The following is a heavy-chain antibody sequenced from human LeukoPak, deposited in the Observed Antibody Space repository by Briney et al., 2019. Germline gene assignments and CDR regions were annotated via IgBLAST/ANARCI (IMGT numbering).Heavy chain of an antibody. D-gene: IGHD1-26*01. J-gene: IGHJ4*02. CDR2: IYYSGST. Sequence: SETLSLTCTVSGGSISSSSYYWGWIRQPPGKGLEWIGSIYYSGSTYYNPSLKSRVTISVDTSKNQFSLKLSSVTAADTAVYYCARQQGAHDYWGQGTLVTVSS. V-gene: IGHV4-39*01. CDR3: ARQQGAHDY. CDR1: GGSISSSSYY.